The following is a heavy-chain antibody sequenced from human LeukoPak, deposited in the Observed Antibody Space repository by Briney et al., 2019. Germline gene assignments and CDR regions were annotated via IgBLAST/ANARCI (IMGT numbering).Heavy chain of an antibody. CDR3: ARGNYDILTGSGNYYYGMDV. Sequence: GGSLRLSCAASGFTFSCYWMHWVRQAPGKGLVWVSRINSDGSSTSYADSVKGRFTISRDNAKNTLYLQMNSLRAEDTAVYYCARGNYDILTGSGNYYYGMDVWGKGTTVTVSS. CDR1: GFTFSCYW. D-gene: IGHD3-9*01. V-gene: IGHV3-74*01. J-gene: IGHJ6*04. CDR2: INSDGSST.